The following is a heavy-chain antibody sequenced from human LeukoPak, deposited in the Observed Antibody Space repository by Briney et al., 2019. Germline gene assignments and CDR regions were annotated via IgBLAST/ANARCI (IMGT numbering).Heavy chain of an antibody. Sequence: PSETLSLTCTVSGGSISSSSYYWGWIRQPPGKGLEWIGSIYYSGSTYYNPSLKSRVTISVDTSKNQFSLKLSSVTAADTAVYYCARPVKNCYDSSGYLTRNWFDPWGQGTLVTVSS. D-gene: IGHD3-22*01. CDR3: ARPVKNCYDSSGYLTRNWFDP. CDR1: GGSISSSSYY. J-gene: IGHJ5*02. V-gene: IGHV4-39*07. CDR2: IYYSGST.